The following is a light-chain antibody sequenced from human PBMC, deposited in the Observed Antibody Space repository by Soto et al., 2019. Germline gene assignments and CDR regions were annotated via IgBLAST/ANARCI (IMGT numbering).Light chain of an antibody. CDR1: QCVSSD. V-gene: IGKV3-15*01. Sequence: EVVMTQSPATLSVSPGERVTLSCRASQCVSSDLVWYQQKPGQAPRLLIYDASTRVTGIPARFSGSGSGTEFTLTISSQQSEDLAVYYCQQYSNWPRTFGQGSKVEIK. CDR3: QQYSNWPRT. J-gene: IGKJ1*01. CDR2: DAS.